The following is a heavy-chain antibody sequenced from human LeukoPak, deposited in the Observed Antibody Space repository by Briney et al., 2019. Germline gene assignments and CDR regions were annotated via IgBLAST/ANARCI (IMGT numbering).Heavy chain of an antibody. CDR1: GDSVSSNSAA. J-gene: IGHJ5*02. CDR2: TNYRSKWYN. CDR3: ARGRDVVVPAAIDWFDP. V-gene: IGHV6-1*01. Sequence: SQTLSLTCAISGDSVSSNSAAWNWFRQSQWRGLEGLGRTNYRSKWYNDYAVSVKSRITINPDTSKNQFSLQLNSVTPEDTAVYYCARGRDVVVPAAIDWFDPWGQGTLVTVSS. D-gene: IGHD2-2*02.